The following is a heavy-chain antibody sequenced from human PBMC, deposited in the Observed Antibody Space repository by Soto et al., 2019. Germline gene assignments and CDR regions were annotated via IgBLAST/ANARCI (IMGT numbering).Heavy chain of an antibody. CDR1: GGSLMKYY. Sequence: QVQLQESGPGLVRPSETLSLTCTVSGGSLMKYYWSWVRQPAGKGLEWIGLISTNGTIHSTPSLKSRLSMSVDTSKNQISLRLTSVTAADTALYYCARDNNDFWSLYPLAFDFWGRGTLVT. J-gene: IGHJ2*01. V-gene: IGHV4-4*07. D-gene: IGHD3-3*01. CDR3: ARDNNDFWSLYPLAFDF. CDR2: ISTNGTI.